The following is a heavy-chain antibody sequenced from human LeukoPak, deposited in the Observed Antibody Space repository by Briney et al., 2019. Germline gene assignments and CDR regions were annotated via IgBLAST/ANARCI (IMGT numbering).Heavy chain of an antibody. CDR1: GGSISSSSYS. CDR3: ARCESSWSAAEYFQH. D-gene: IGHD6-13*01. Sequence: SETLSLTCTVSGGSISSSSYSWGWIRQPPGKGLEWIGSIYYSGSTYCNPSLKSRVTISVDTSKNQFSLKLSSVTAADTAVYYCARCESSWSAAEYFQHWGQGTLVTVSS. J-gene: IGHJ1*01. V-gene: IGHV4-39*01. CDR2: IYYSGST.